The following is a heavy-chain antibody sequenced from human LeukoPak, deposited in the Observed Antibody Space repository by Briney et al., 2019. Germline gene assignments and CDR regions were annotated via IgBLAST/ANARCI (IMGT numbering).Heavy chain of an antibody. CDR3: ARLDSSGWYYFDY. CDR2: IYNTGSA. CDR1: GASISSHY. V-gene: IGHV4-4*07. D-gene: IGHD6-19*01. J-gene: IGHJ4*02. Sequence: SETLSLTCNVSGASISSHYWNWIRQPAGKGLEWIGRIYNTGSANYNPSLKSRVTMSLDTSRNQISLKLTSVTAADTAVYYCARLDSSGWYYFDYWGQGTLVTVSS.